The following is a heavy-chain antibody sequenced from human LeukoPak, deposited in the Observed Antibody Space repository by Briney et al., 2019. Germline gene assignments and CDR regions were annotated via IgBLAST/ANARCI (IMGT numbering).Heavy chain of an antibody. J-gene: IGHJ5*02. D-gene: IGHD3-22*01. CDR2: ISNDGGGT. CDR1: GFIFNNYG. CDR3: AKGSSGYFVDL. V-gene: IGHV3-23*01. Sequence: GGSLRLSCAASGFIFNNYGLIWDRQAPGKGLEWVSAISNDGGGTNYADFVKGRFTISRDNSKNTLFLQMNSLRAEDTALYYCAKGSSGYFVDLWGQGTLVTVSS.